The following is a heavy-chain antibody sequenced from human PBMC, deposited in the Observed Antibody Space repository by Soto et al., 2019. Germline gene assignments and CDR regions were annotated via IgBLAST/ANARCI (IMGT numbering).Heavy chain of an antibody. J-gene: IGHJ4*02. CDR3: ARELWFGENY. Sequence: SETLSLTCAVYGGSFSGYYWSWIRQPPGKGLEWIGEINHSGSTNYNPSLKSRVTISVDTSKNQFSLKLSSVTAADTAVYYCARELWFGENYWGQGTMVTVYS. CDR2: INHSGST. CDR1: GGSFSGYY. D-gene: IGHD3-10*01. V-gene: IGHV4-34*01.